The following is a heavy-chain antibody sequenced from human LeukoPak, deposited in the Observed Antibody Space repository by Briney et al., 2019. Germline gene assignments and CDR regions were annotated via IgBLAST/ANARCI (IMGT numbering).Heavy chain of an antibody. Sequence: GGSLRLSCAASGFTFSGYWMLWVRQAPGKGPVWVSRIDHDGSGTTYADSVKGRFTISRDNAKNTLYLQMSSLRGEDTAVYYCARAAYMSPPDYWGQGTLVTVSS. V-gene: IGHV3-74*01. CDR3: ARAAYMSPPDY. J-gene: IGHJ4*02. D-gene: IGHD1-14*01. CDR2: IDHDGSGT. CDR1: GFTFSGYW.